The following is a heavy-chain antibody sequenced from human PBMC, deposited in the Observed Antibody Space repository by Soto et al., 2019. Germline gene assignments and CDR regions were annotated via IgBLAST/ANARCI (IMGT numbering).Heavy chain of an antibody. Sequence: QVQLVESGGGVVQPGRSLRLSCAASGFTFNNYDMHWVRQSPGKGLEWVAVTSYDGNNKYYADSVKGRFTISRDNSKNTLFLQMNSLRPEDTAVYYCAKVLSVIVADSFDIWGQGTMVTVSS. D-gene: IGHD3-22*01. CDR3: AKVLSVIVADSFDI. V-gene: IGHV3-30*18. CDR1: GFTFNNYD. CDR2: TSYDGNNK. J-gene: IGHJ3*02.